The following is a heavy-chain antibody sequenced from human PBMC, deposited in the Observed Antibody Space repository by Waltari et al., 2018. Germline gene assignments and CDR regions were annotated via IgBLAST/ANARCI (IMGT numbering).Heavy chain of an antibody. J-gene: IGHJ6*02. CDR2: IIPNFGTA. V-gene: IGHV1-69*01. CDR3: ARDKNYYDSSGSNYYGMDV. D-gene: IGHD3-22*01. Sequence: QVQLVQSGAEVKKPGSSVKVSCKASGGTFSSYAISWVRQAPGQGLEWMGGIIPNFGTANYAQKFQGRVTITADESTSTAYMELSSLRSEDTAVYYCARDKNYYDSSGSNYYGMDVWGQGTTVTVSS. CDR1: GGTFSSYA.